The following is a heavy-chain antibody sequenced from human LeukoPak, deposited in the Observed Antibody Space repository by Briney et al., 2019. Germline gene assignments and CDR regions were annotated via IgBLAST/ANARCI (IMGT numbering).Heavy chain of an antibody. CDR1: GYTFTGYY. J-gene: IGHJ6*03. CDR2: INPNSGGT. Sequence: ASVKVSCKASGYTFTGYYMHWVRQAPGQGLEWMGWINPNSGGTNYAQKFQGRVTMTRDTSISTAYMELSRLRSDDTAVYYCARVLRTGTFYYYYMDVWGKGTTVTVSS. V-gene: IGHV1-2*02. D-gene: IGHD1-1*01. CDR3: ARVLRTGTFYYYYMDV.